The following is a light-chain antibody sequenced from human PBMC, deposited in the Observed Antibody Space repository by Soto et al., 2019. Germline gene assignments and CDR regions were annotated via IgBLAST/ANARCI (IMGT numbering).Light chain of an antibody. Sequence: DLPMTQSPSSLSASVGDRVTITCRASQSISSYLNWYQQKPAKAPKVLISAASSLQSGVTLRFSGGGYGTDCTLTISRLQSEDFASYYCQQTNSTPRTFGGGTKVEIK. V-gene: IGKV1-39*01. CDR3: QQTNSTPRT. J-gene: IGKJ4*02. CDR2: AAS. CDR1: QSISSY.